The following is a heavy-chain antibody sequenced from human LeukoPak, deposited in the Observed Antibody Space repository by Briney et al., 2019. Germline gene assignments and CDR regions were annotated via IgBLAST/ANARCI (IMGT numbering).Heavy chain of an antibody. CDR3: AGQNAGKSFA. J-gene: IGHJ5*02. Sequence: SETLSLTCTVSGGSISSTPYYWGWIRQPPGKGLEWIGNIYYSGSTYYNPSLKSRVTISVDTSKNQFSLNLSSVTAADTAVYYCAGQNAGKSFAWGQGTLVTVSS. D-gene: IGHD1-14*01. V-gene: IGHV4-39*01. CDR2: IYYSGST. CDR1: GGSISSTPYY.